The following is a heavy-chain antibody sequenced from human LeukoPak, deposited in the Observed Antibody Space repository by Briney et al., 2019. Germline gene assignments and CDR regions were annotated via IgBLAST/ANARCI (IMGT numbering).Heavy chain of an antibody. V-gene: IGHV3-74*01. CDR1: GFTFSSYW. CDR2: INSDGSRT. CDR3: ARDLHYYYYMDV. J-gene: IGHJ6*03. Sequence: GGSLRLSCAASGFTFSSYWMHWVRQAPGKGLGWVSRINSDGSRTSYADSVKGRFTISRDNAKNTLYLQMNSLRAEDTAVYYCARDLHYYYYMDVWGKGTTVTISS.